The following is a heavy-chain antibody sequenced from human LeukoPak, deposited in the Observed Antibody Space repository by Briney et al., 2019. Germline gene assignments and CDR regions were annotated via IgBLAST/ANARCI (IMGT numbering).Heavy chain of an antibody. Sequence: GGSLRLSCAASGLTFSSYAMSWVRQAPGKGLEWVSAISGSGGSTYYADSVKGRFTISRDNSKNTLYLQMNSLRAEDTAVYYCAKRSPITMVRGVIPWGQGTLVTVSS. CDR3: AKRSPITMVRGVIP. CDR2: ISGSGGST. J-gene: IGHJ5*02. D-gene: IGHD3-10*01. CDR1: GLTFSSYA. V-gene: IGHV3-23*01.